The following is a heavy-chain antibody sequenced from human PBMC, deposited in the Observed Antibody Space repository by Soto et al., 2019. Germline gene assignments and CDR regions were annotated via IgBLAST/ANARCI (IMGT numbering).Heavy chain of an antibody. Sequence: SETLSLTCAVYGGSFSGYYWSWIRQPPGKGLEWIGEINHSGSTNYNPSLKSRVTISVDTSKNQFSLKLSSVTAADTAVYYCARGKITMVRGVTIQPNDYWGQGTLVTVSS. V-gene: IGHV4-34*01. CDR1: GGSFSGYY. CDR2: INHSGST. D-gene: IGHD3-10*01. J-gene: IGHJ4*02. CDR3: ARGKITMVRGVTIQPNDY.